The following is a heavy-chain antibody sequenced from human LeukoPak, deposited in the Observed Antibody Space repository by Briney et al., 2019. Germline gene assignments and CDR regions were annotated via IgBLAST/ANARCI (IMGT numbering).Heavy chain of an antibody. D-gene: IGHD3/OR15-3a*01. CDR1: GGSISSYY. Sequence: PSETLSLTCTVSGGSISSYYWSWIRQPPGKGLEWIGYIYYSGSTNYNPSLKSRVTISVDTSKNQFSLKLSSVTAADTAVYYCAREWTTYRGPNWFDPWGQGTLVTVSS. V-gene: IGHV4-59*01. J-gene: IGHJ5*02. CDR2: IYYSGST. CDR3: AREWTTYRGPNWFDP.